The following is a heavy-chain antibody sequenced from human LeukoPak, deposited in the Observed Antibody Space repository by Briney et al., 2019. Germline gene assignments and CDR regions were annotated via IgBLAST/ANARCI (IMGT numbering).Heavy chain of an antibody. J-gene: IGHJ4*02. V-gene: IGHV4-59*11. Sequence: PSETLSLTCTVSGGSISSHYWSWIRQPPGKGLEWIGYIYYSGSTNYNPSLKSRVIISVDTSKNQFSLKLSSVTAADTAVYYCARDPGYDILTGYYIDWGQGTLVTVSS. CDR2: IYYSGST. CDR1: GGSISSHY. CDR3: ARDPGYDILTGYYID. D-gene: IGHD3-9*01.